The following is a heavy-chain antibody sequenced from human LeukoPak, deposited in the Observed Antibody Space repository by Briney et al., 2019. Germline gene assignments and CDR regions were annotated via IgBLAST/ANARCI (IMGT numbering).Heavy chain of an antibody. V-gene: IGHV1-2*02. D-gene: IGHD5-24*01. Sequence: ASVKVSCKTSGYTFTGFYIHWVRQAPGQGLEWMGWIKSNSGDTNYAQKFQGRVTMTRDTSISTAYMELSRLRSDDTAVYYRARDERRDGYNNNWFDPWGQGTLVTVSS. CDR2: IKSNSGDT. CDR3: ARDERRDGYNNNWFDP. CDR1: GYTFTGFY. J-gene: IGHJ5*02.